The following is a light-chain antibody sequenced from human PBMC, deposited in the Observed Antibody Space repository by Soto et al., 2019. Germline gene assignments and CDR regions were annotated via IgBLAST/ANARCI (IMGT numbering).Light chain of an antibody. J-gene: IGKJ2*01. CDR2: GTS. CDR3: QQYSKWPYT. V-gene: IGKV3-15*01. Sequence: EIVMTQSPGALSVSPGESAALSCRASQSVGRNFAGYQQRPGQAPRVLIYGTSTRAPGVPARFSGSGSGTDFALTISSLQSEDFAVYYCQQYSKWPYTFGQGTRLEIK. CDR1: QSVGRN.